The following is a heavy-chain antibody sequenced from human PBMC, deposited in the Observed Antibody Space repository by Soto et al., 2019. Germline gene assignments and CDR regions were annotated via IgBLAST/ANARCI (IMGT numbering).Heavy chain of an antibody. V-gene: IGHV3-30*18. CDR1: GFTFSSYG. Sequence: PGGSLRLSCAASGFTFSSYGMHWVRQAPGKGLEWVAVISYDGSNKYYADSVKGRFTISRDNSKNTLYLQMNSLRAEDTAVYYCAKGSASGGSYLAKPDNYYYYGMDVWGQGTTVTVAS. CDR3: AKGSASGGSYLAKPDNYYYYGMDV. CDR2: ISYDGSNK. D-gene: IGHD2-15*01. J-gene: IGHJ6*02.